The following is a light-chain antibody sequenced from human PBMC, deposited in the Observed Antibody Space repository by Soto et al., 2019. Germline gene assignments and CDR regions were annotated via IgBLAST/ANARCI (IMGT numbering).Light chain of an antibody. CDR1: ETISKS. CDR3: QQRINWPFT. CDR2: DVS. V-gene: IGKV3-11*01. Sequence: EIVLTQSPATLSLSPGERATLSCRASETISKSLAWYQQRRGQPPRLLMYDVSSRASDLPVRFSGSGSGTDFTLTISSLEPEDFAIYYCQQRINWPFTFGPGTKVDF. J-gene: IGKJ3*01.